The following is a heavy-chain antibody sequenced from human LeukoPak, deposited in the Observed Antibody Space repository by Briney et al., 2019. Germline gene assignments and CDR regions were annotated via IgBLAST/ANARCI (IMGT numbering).Heavy chain of an antibody. CDR2: ICSSSSST. J-gene: IGHJ6*03. Sequence: GGSLRLSCAASGFAFSAYSMNWVRQAPGKGLEWVSYICSSSSSTYYADSVKGRFTISRDNAENSLYLQMNSLRAEDTAVYYCARGDNWNSYYYYYMDVWGKGTTVTVSS. CDR3: ARGDNWNSYYYYYMDV. D-gene: IGHD1-7*01. CDR1: GFAFSAYS. V-gene: IGHV3-48*04.